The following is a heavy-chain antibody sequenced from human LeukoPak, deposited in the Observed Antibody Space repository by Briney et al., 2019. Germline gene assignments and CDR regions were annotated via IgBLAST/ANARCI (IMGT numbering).Heavy chain of an antibody. J-gene: IGHJ6*02. CDR3: AKDRGGDYEFSYSYGMDV. CDR2: VSYDGTNK. Sequence: PGKSLRLSCVASGFTFSSYGMHWVRQAPGKGLEWVAVVSYDGTNKVYADSVKGRFTISRDKSKNTLFLEMNSLRAEDTAVYYCAKDRGGDYEFSYSYGMDVWGQGTTVTVS. CDR1: GFTFSSYG. V-gene: IGHV3-30*18. D-gene: IGHD3-16*01.